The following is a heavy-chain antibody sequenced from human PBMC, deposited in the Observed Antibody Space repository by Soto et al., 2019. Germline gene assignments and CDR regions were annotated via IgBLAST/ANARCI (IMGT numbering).Heavy chain of an antibody. Sequence: SETLSLTCTVSGGSISSGDYYWSWIRQPPGKGLEWIGYIYYSGSTYYNPSLKSRVTISVDTSKNQFSLKLSSVTAADTAVYYYARSVGSGFTGYWGQGILVTVSS. J-gene: IGHJ4*02. D-gene: IGHD3-10*01. CDR3: ARSVGSGFTGY. V-gene: IGHV4-30-4*01. CDR2: IYYSGST. CDR1: GGSISSGDYY.